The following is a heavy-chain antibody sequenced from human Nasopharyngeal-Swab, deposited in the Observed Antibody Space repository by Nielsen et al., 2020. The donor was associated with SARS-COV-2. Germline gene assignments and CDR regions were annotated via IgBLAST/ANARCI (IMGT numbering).Heavy chain of an antibody. J-gene: IGHJ6*03. CDR1: GFPFDDYA. Sequence: SLKISCAASGFPFDDYAMHWVRQAPGKGLEWVSGISWNSGYIVYADSVKGRFTISRDSFKNTLYLQLNSLRAEDTAVYYCAKDHKMDSGGGVGYMDVWGKGTTVTVSS. D-gene: IGHD3-16*01. V-gene: IGHV3-9*01. CDR3: AKDHKMDSGGGVGYMDV. CDR2: ISWNSGYI.